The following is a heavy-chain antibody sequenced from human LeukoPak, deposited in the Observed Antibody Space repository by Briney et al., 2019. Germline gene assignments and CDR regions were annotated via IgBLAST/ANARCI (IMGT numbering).Heavy chain of an antibody. V-gene: IGHV1-69*01. CDR3: SRWAGRGAPQFYGPLDY. D-gene: IGHD2/OR15-2a*01. J-gene: IGHJ4*02. CDR2: IIPIFGTA. Sequence: SVKVSCKASGGTFSSYAISWVRQAPGQGLEWMGGIIPIFGTANYAQKFQGRVTITADESTSTAYMELSSLRSEDTAVYYCSRWAGRGAPQFYGPLDYWGQGTLVTVSS. CDR1: GGTFSSYA.